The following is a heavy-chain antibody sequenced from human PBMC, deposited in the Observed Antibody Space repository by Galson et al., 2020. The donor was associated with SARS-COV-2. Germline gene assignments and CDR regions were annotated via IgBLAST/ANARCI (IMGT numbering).Heavy chain of an antibody. J-gene: IGHJ4*02. V-gene: IGHV3-11*06. Sequence: GESLKISCAASGFTFSDYYMSWIRQAPGKGLEWVSYISSISSYTNYADSVKGRFTISRDNAKNSLYLQMNSLRAEDTAVYYCARLSNPPSQYYFDYWGQGTLVTVSS. CDR1: GFTFSDYY. CDR3: ARLSNPPSQYYFDY. D-gene: IGHD4-4*01. CDR2: ISSISSYT.